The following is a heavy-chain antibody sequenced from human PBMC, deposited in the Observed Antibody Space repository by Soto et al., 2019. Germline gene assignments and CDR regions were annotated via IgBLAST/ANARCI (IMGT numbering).Heavy chain of an antibody. CDR1: GGAFSSHS. Sequence: SVKVSCKASGGAFSSHSIYWVRQAPGQGLEWMGGVISLFGTANYAHDFKGRVTITADQYTSTPYMELNSLRSDDTAVYYCAREVGYGDFSAAPLHCGQGTRVTVSS. CDR2: VISLFGTA. V-gene: IGHV1-69*13. CDR3: AREVGYGDFSAAPLH. D-gene: IGHD4-17*01. J-gene: IGHJ4*02.